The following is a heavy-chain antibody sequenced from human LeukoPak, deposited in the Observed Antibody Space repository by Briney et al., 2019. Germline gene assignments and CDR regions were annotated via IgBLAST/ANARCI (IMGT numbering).Heavy chain of an antibody. J-gene: IGHJ4*02. D-gene: IGHD3-10*01. CDR3: ARSPNYKGYFDY. CDR1: GFTFSSYE. CDR2: ISSFSSTI. V-gene: IGHV3-48*03. Sequence: GGSLRLSCAASGFTFSSYEMNWVRQAPGKGLEWVSYISSFSSTIYYADSVMGRFSISRDNAKNSLYLQMNSLRAEDTAVYYCARSPNYKGYFDYWGQGTLVTVSS.